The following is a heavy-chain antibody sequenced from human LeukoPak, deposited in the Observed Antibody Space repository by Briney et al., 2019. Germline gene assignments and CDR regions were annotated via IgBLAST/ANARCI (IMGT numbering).Heavy chain of an antibody. CDR2: IRYDGSNK. V-gene: IGHV3-30*02. CDR1: GFTLSSYG. D-gene: IGHD3-10*01. Sequence: GGSLRLSYAVSGFTLSSYGMHWVRQAPGKVLEWVAFIRYDGSNKYYADSVKGRFTISRDNSKNTLYLQMNSLRSEDTAVYYCANLLLWADAFDIWGQGTMVTVSS. CDR3: ANLLLWADAFDI. J-gene: IGHJ3*02.